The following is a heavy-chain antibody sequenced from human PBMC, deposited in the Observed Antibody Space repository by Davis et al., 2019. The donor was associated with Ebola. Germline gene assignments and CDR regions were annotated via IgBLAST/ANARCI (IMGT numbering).Heavy chain of an antibody. D-gene: IGHD3-22*01. CDR2: INPSGGST. CDR1: GYTFTSYY. V-gene: IGHV1-46*01. J-gene: IGHJ4*02. CDR3: ARMVDYYDSSGYYYDYFDY. Sequence: ASVKVSCKASGYTFTSYYMHWVRQAPGQGLEWMGIINPSGGSTSYAQKFQGRVTMTRDTSTSTAYMELSSLRSEDTAVYYCARMVDYYDSSGYYYDYFDYWGQGTLVTVSS.